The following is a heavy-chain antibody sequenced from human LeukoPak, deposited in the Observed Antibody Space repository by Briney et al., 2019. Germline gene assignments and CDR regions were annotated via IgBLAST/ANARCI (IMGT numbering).Heavy chain of an antibody. Sequence: SETLSLTCTVSGGSISSYYWSWIRQPAGKGLEWIGRIYTSGSTNYNPSLKSRVTMSVDTSKNQFSLKLSSVTAADTAVYCCAREKTGNYYGSGRGAFDIWGQGTMVTVSS. CDR1: GGSISSYY. D-gene: IGHD3-10*01. CDR2: IYTSGST. V-gene: IGHV4-4*07. CDR3: AREKTGNYYGSGRGAFDI. J-gene: IGHJ3*02.